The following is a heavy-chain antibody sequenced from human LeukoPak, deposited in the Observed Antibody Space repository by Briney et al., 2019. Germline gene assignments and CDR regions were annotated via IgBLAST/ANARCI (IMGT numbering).Heavy chain of an antibody. V-gene: IGHV3-23*01. CDR1: GFTFSSYA. D-gene: IGHD1-26*01. Sequence: PGGSLRLSCAASGFTFSSYAMSWVRQAPGKGLEWVSAISGSGGSTYYADSVKGRFTISRDNSKNTLYMQMKSLRAEDTPVYYCAQAPGSNSYYYGMDVWGQGTTVTVSS. J-gene: IGHJ6*02. CDR2: ISGSGGST. CDR3: AQAPGSNSYYYGMDV.